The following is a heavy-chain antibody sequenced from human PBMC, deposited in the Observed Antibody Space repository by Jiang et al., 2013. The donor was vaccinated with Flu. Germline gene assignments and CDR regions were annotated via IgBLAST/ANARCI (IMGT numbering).Heavy chain of an antibody. CDR3: ARVYYYDSSAYYFDS. V-gene: IGHV1-2*06. CDR2: INPNSGGT. CDR1: GYSFIAYF. D-gene: IGHD3-22*01. J-gene: IGHJ4*02. Sequence: GAEVKKPGASVKVSCRASGYSFIAYFIHWVRQAPGQGLEWMGRINPNSGGTDYAQKFQGRVTMTRDTSISTAYMELSSLRSDDTAVFYXARVYYYDSSAYYFDSWGQGTLVTVSS.